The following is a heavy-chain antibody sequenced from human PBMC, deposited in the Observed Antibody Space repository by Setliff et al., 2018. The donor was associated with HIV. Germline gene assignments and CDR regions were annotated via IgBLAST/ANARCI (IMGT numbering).Heavy chain of an antibody. V-gene: IGHV3-33*03. CDR2: IWNSGGDK. CDR1: GFTFDLYA. J-gene: IGHJ4*02. D-gene: IGHD5-18*01. Sequence: PGGSLRLSCETSGFTFDLYAMHWVRQAPGKGLEWVAAIWNSGGDKYYADSVKGRYTISRDNSKNTLFLQINSLTVEDTAVYYCARPRVGYSYGSLDYWGQGTLVTVSS. CDR3: ARPRVGYSYGSLDY.